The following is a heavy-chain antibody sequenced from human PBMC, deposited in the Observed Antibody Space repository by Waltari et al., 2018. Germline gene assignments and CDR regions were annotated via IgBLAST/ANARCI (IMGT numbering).Heavy chain of an antibody. V-gene: IGHV3-15*05. CDR3: TTFRPGGY. D-gene: IGHD3-10*01. CDR2: SKSKTDGGTM. Sequence: EVQLVESGGGLVKPGGSLRLSCVASGFTFSYAWMIWVRQAPGKGLEWGGRSKSKTDGGTMDYTAPVKGGFSIARDDSKDTLLLQMNSLKTDDTAVYYCTTFRPGGYWGQGTLVTVSS. CDR1: GFTFSYAW. J-gene: IGHJ4*02.